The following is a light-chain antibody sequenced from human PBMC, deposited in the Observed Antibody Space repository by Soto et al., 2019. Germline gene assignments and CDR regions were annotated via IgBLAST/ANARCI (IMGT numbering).Light chain of an antibody. CDR2: GAS. CDR3: QQYHNWWT. Sequence: EIVMTQSPATLSVSPGEIVTLSFRASQNIGSNLAWYQQKFGQAPRLLIYGASTRVTGIPARISGSGSGTEFTLTITSLQSEDFGVYHCQQYHNWWTFGQGTKVDI. CDR1: QNIGSN. V-gene: IGKV3-15*01. J-gene: IGKJ1*01.